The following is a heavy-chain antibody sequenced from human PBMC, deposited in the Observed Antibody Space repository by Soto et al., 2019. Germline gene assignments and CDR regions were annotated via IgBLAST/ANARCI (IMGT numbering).Heavy chain of an antibody. J-gene: IGHJ4*02. CDR2: IIPIFGTA. CDR1: GGTFSSYA. D-gene: IGHD6-6*01. V-gene: IGHV1-69*13. CDR3: ASRPDPYSSSFWSPFDY. Sequence: SVKVSCKASGGTFSSYAISWVRQAPGQGLEWMGGIIPIFGTANYAQKFQGRVTITADESTSTAYMELSSLRSEDTAVYYCASRPDPYSSSFWSPFDYWSQGTLVTVSS.